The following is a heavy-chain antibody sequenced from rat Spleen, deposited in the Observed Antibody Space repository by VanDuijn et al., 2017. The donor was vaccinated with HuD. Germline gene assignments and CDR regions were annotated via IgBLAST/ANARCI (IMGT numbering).Heavy chain of an antibody. Sequence: EVQLVESGGGLVQPGRSLNLSCAASGFTFSDYYMAWVRQAPRKGLEWVASISYEGSSTYYGDSVKGRFTTSRDNAKSTLYLQMNSLRSEDTATYYCARPDSSLYVMDAWGQGVMVTVSS. J-gene: IGHJ2*01. CDR3: ARPDSSLYVMDA. CDR2: ISYEGSST. CDR1: GFTFSDYY. D-gene: IGHD1-8*01. V-gene: IGHV5-22*01.